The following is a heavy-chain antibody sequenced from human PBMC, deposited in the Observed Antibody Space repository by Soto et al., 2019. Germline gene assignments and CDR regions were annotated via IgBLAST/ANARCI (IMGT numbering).Heavy chain of an antibody. CDR1: GFTLRSYP. V-gene: IGHV3-30-3*01. J-gene: IGHJ6*02. Sequence: LRLSCAASGFTLRSYPMHWVRQAPGKGLEWVAVISYDGSNKYYADSVKGRFTISRDISKNTLYLQMNSLRAEDTAVYYCARSQDRANYYYYYGTDVWGQGTTVTVSS. CDR2: ISYDGSNK. CDR3: ARSQDRANYYYYYGTDV.